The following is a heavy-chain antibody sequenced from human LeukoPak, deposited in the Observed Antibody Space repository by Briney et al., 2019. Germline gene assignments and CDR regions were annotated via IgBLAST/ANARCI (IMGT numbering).Heavy chain of an antibody. CDR2: IYTTGST. CDR3: ARGNGDYALTC. V-gene: IGHV4-4*07. D-gene: IGHD4-17*01. Sequence: SETLSLTCTVSGGSISSYYWTWIRQPAGKALEWIGRIYTTGSTNYNPSLKSRVTMSLDTSKNQFSLKLSSVTAADTAVYYCARGNGDYALTCWGQGTLVTVSS. J-gene: IGHJ4*02. CDR1: GGSISSYY.